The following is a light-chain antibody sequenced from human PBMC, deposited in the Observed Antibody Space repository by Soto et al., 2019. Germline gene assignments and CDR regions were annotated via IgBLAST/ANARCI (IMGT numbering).Light chain of an antibody. CDR3: SSYTTSSTLLYV. CDR2: EVS. J-gene: IGLJ1*01. V-gene: IGLV2-14*01. CDR1: SSDVGGYNS. Sequence: QSALTQPASVSGSPGQSITISCTGTSSDVGGYNSVSWYQQHPGKAPKLMIYEVSNRPSGVSNRFSVSKSGNTASLTISGLQAEDEADYYCSSYTTSSTLLYVFGTGTKLTVL.